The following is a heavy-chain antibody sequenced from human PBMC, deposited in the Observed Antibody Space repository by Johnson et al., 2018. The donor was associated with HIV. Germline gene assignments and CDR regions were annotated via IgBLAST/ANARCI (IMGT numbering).Heavy chain of an antibody. CDR1: GFTFSSYA. CDR2: ISSNGGST. Sequence: VQLVESGGGVVQPGRSLRLSCAASGFTFSSYAMHWVRQAPGKGLEYVSAISSNGGSTYYANSVKGRFTISRDNSKNTLSLQMGSLRAEDMAVYYCARDSIPYVVVTLGAFDIWGQGTMVTVSS. J-gene: IGHJ3*02. V-gene: IGHV3-64*01. D-gene: IGHD3-22*01. CDR3: ARDSIPYVVVTLGAFDI.